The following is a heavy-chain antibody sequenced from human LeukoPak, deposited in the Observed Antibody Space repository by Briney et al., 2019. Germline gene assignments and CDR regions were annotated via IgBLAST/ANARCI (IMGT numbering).Heavy chain of an antibody. J-gene: IGHJ4*02. V-gene: IGHV4-34*12. CDR1: GESLNYYY. CDR3: ASGAWAARLNS. D-gene: IGHD4-23*01. Sequence: SETLSLTCAVYGESLNYYYWSWIRQSPGKGLEWIGDIFDGKTINYNPSLKGRVTLSAATSSQQFSLNLKSVTAADTAVYFCASGAWAARLNSWAQGALVIVSS. CDR2: IFDGKTI.